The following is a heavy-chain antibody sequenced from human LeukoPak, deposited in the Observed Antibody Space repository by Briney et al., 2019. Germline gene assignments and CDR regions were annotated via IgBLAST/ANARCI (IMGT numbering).Heavy chain of an antibody. J-gene: IGHJ4*02. CDR2: INPNSGNT. CDR3: ARAQTTGFGESIDY. CDR1: GYTFISYD. Sequence: ASVKVSCKPSGYTFISYDINWVRQATGQGLEWMGWINPNSGNTVYAQKFQGRVTMTRNTSISTAYMELRSLRSDDTAVYYCARAQTTGFGESIDYWGQGTLVTVSS. V-gene: IGHV1-8*01. D-gene: IGHD3-10*01.